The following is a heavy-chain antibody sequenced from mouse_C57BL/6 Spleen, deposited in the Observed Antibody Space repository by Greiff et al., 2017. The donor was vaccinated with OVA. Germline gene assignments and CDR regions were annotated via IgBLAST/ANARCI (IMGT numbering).Heavy chain of an antibody. J-gene: IGHJ2*01. Sequence: EVKLQESGGGLVKPGGSLKLSCAASGFTFSDYGMHWVRQAPEKGLEWVAYISSGSSTIYYADTVKGRFTISRDNAKNTLFLQMTSLRSDDTAMYYCERWYYFDYWGQGTTLSVSS. V-gene: IGHV5-17*01. CDR3: ERWYYFDY. CDR1: GFTFSDYG. CDR2: ISSGSSTI.